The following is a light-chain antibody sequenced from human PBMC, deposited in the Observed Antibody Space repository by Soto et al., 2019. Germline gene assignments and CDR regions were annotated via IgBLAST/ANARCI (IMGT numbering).Light chain of an antibody. CDR2: GAS. J-gene: IGKJ1*01. CDR3: QQYGSSGT. V-gene: IGKV3-20*01. CDR1: QSVSSSY. Sequence: SLSPDPLPLSPGERATLSCSASQSVSSSYLAWYQQKPGQAPRLLIYGASSRATGIPDRFSGSGSGTDFTLTISRLEPEDFAVYYCQQYGSSGTFGQGTKVDI.